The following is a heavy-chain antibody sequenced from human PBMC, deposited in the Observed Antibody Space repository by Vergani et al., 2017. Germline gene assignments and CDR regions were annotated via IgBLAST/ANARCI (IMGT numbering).Heavy chain of an antibody. D-gene: IGHD5-12*01. CDR2: IYYSGTT. CDR3: ARNSGYDLGERWAFDY. Sequence: QLQLQESGPGLVKPSETLSLTCTVSCGSIITISYYWGWIRQPPGTGLEWIGNIYYSGTTYYNPSLKSRVTISLATSKNQFSLRRSTVTAADSAVYDCARNSGYDLGERWAFDYWGQGTLVSVSS. J-gene: IGHJ4*02. CDR1: CGSIITISYY. V-gene: IGHV4-39*01.